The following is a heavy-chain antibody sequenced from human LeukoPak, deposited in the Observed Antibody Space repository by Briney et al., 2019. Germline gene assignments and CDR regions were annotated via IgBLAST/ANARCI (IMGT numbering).Heavy chain of an antibody. D-gene: IGHD3-10*01. CDR1: GFTFSSYS. CDR3: APFGSGSYYPDY. J-gene: IGHJ4*02. CDR2: ISSSSSYI. Sequence: GGSLRLSCAASGFTFSSYSMNWVRQAPGKGLEWVSSISSSSSYIYYTDSVKGRFTISRDNAKNSLYLQMNSLRAEDTAVYYCAPFGSGSYYPDYWGQGTLVTVSS. V-gene: IGHV3-21*01.